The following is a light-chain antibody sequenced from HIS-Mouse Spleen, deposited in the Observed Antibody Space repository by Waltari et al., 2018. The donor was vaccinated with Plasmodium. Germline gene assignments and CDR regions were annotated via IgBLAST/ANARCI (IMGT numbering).Light chain of an antibody. V-gene: IGKV3-20*01. CDR2: GAS. CDR3: QQYGSSPYT. CDR1: QSVSSSY. Sequence: EIVLTQSPGTLSLSPGERATLSCRASQSVSSSYLAWYQQQPGQAPRLLIYGASSRATGIPDRFSGSGSGTDFTLTISRLEPEGFAVYYCQQYGSSPYTFGQGTKLEIK. J-gene: IGKJ2*01.